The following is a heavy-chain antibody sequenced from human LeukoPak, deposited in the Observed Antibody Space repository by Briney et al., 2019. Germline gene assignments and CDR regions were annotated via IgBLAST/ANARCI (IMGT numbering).Heavy chain of an antibody. D-gene: IGHD3-16*01. V-gene: IGHV3-30*18. J-gene: IGHJ4*02. Sequence: PGGSLRLSCAASGFSFNNYAMYWVRQAPGKGLEWVALISYDGSDKYYAESMKGRITISRDNAENTLYLQMNNLRPDDTAFYFCVKEGVEYSYSYGDYWGQGTLVTVSS. CDR3: VKEGVEYSYSYGDY. CDR2: ISYDGSDK. CDR1: GFSFNNYA.